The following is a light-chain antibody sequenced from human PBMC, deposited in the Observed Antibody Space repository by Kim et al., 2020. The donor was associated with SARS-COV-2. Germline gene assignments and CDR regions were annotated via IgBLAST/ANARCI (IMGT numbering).Light chain of an antibody. CDR3: FSAPDDNWV. J-gene: IGLJ3*02. CDR2: KAS. V-gene: IGLV3-27*01. CDR1: ILAKKY. Sequence: SYELTQPSSVSVSPGQTARITCSGDILAKKYARWLQQKPGQAPVVVIYKASERASGIPERFSASTSGTTVTLAISGAQVEDEADYYCFSAPDDNWVFGGGTQLTVL.